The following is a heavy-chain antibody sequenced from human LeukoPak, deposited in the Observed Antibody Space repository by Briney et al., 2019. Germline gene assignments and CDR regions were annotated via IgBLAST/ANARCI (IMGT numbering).Heavy chain of an antibody. Sequence: GGSLRLSCAASGFTFSSYAMHWVRQAPGKGLEWVAVISYDGSNKYYADSVKGRFTISRDNSKNTLYLQMNSLRAEDTAVYYCAREGLLRWSTLGDFDYWGQGTLVTVSS. D-gene: IGHD4-23*01. CDR2: ISYDGSNK. CDR1: GFTFSSYA. V-gene: IGHV3-30-3*01. J-gene: IGHJ4*02. CDR3: AREGLLRWSTLGDFDY.